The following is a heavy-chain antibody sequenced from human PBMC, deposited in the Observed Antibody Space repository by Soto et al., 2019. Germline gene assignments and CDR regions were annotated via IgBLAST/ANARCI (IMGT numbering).Heavy chain of an antibody. CDR1: GFSFSRHS. Sequence: EVQLVESGGGLVKPGGSLRLSCEASGFSFSRHSMNWVRQAPGKGLEWVSSIGTDPSYLYYAGSVKGRFTISRDNANNSLYLQMYSLRVEDTVVYYCERDQGLLRSGCSGYGGQSTPVTVSS. V-gene: IGHV3-21*06. CDR2: IGTDPSYL. CDR3: ERDQGLLRSGCSGY. D-gene: IGHD6-19*01. J-gene: IGHJ4*02.